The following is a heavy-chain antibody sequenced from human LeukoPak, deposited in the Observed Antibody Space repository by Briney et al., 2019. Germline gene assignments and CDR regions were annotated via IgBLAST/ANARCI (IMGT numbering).Heavy chain of an antibody. CDR1: GFTFSSYA. Sequence: GGSLRLSCAASGFTFSSYAMSWVRQAPGKGLEWVSAISGSGGSTYYADSVKGRFTISRDNSKNTLYLQMNSLRAEDTAVYYCAKDAPDSGSYYDAFDIWGQGTMVTVSS. D-gene: IGHD1-26*01. CDR2: ISGSGGST. CDR3: AKDAPDSGSYYDAFDI. J-gene: IGHJ3*02. V-gene: IGHV3-23*01.